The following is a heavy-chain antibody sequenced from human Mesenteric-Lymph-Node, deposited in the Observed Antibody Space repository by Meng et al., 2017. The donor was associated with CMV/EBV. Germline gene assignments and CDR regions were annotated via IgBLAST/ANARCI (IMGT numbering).Heavy chain of an antibody. CDR1: GFTFSSYS. CDR3: ARDGFVVVPAAMEWFDY. V-gene: IGHV3-21*01. D-gene: IGHD2-2*01. Sequence: GEFLKIPCSASGFTFSSYSINWVRQAPGKGLEWVSSISSSSYIYYADSVKGRFTISRDNAKNPLYLQMNSLRAEDTAVYYCARDGFVVVPAAMEWFDYWGQGTLVTVSS. CDR2: ISSSSYI. J-gene: IGHJ4*02.